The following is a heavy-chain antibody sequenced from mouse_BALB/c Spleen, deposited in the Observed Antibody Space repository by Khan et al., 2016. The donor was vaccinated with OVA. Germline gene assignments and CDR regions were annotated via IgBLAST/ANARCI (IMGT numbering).Heavy chain of an antibody. CDR3: AGLEDM. CDR1: GFSLTSDG. V-gene: IGHV2-9*02. Sequence: QVQLQQSGPGLVAPSQSLSITCTVSGFSLTSDGLHWGRQPPGKGLEWRGVIWAGGSTNYNSALISRLSISKDNSKSQDFLKMNNLQTDATAMYYCAGLEDMWGQGTTLTVSA. J-gene: IGHJ2*01. CDR2: IWAGGST.